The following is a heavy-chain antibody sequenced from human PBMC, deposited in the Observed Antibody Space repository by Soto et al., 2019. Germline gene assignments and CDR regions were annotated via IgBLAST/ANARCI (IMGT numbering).Heavy chain of an antibody. CDR3: ARAVGHCSGGSCYPRRTVFDY. J-gene: IGHJ4*02. CDR1: GGSISSYY. Sequence: QVQLQESGPGLVKPSETLSLTCTVSGGSISSYYWSWIRQPPGKGLEWIGYIYYSGSTNYNPSLKSRVTISVDTSKNQCSLKLSSVTAADTAVYYCARAVGHCSGGSCYPRRTVFDYWGQGTLVTVSS. D-gene: IGHD2-15*01. CDR2: IYYSGST. V-gene: IGHV4-59*01.